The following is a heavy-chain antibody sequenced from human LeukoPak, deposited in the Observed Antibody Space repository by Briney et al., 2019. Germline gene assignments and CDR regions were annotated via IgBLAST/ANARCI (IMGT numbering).Heavy chain of an antibody. Sequence: ASVKVSCKASGYTFTSYGISWVRQAPGQGLEWMGWISAYNGNTNYAQKLQGRVTMTTDTSTSTAYMELRSLRSDDTAVYYCARDSKVYCSGGSCYSVWGQGTLVTVSS. J-gene: IGHJ4*02. CDR2: ISAYNGNT. CDR1: GYTFTSYG. V-gene: IGHV1-18*01. D-gene: IGHD2-15*01. CDR3: ARDSKVYCSGGSCYSV.